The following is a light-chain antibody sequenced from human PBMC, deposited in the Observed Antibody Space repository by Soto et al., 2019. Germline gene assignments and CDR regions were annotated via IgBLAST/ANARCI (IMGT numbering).Light chain of an antibody. CDR2: EVR. Sequence: QSVLTQPPSASGSPGQSVTISCTGTSSDIGSYNFVSWYQQHPGKAPKVMLYEVRKRPSGVPDRFSGSKSGNTASLTVSGLQADDESDYYCTSYAGGNILVFGGGTKLTVL. CDR3: TSYAGGNILV. CDR1: SSDIGSYNF. J-gene: IGLJ2*01. V-gene: IGLV2-8*01.